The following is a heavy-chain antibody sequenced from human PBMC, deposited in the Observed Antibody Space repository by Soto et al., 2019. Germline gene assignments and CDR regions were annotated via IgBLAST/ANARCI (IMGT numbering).Heavy chain of an antibody. J-gene: IGHJ4*02. V-gene: IGHV3-74*01. Sequence: GGSLRLSCAASGFTFNSYWMHWVRQAPGKGLVWVSRINTDGSSIVYADSVKGRFTISRDNAKSRLYLQMNGLRVEDTALYYCARTPSGSYPFGYWGQGTLVTVSS. CDR1: GFTFNSYW. D-gene: IGHD1-26*01. CDR3: ARTPSGSYPFGY. CDR2: INTDGSSI.